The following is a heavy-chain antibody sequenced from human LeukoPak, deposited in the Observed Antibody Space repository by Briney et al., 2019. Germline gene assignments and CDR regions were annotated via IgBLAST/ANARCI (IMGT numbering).Heavy chain of an antibody. CDR2: ISGSGGGT. D-gene: IGHD1-7*01. CDR1: GFTFSSFA. J-gene: IGHJ2*01. CDR3: ASSPPTGTTWYFDL. V-gene: IGHV3-23*01. Sequence: GGSLRLSCAASGFTFSSFAMSWVRQAPGKGLEWVSTISGSGGGTWYADSVKGRFAISRDNSKNTLYLQMNSLRAEDTAVYYCASSPPTGTTWYFDLWGRGTLVTVSS.